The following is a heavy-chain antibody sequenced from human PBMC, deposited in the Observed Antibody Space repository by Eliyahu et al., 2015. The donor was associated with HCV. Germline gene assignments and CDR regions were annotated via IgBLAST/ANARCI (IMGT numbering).Heavy chain of an antibody. V-gene: IGHV4-34*01. CDR1: XGSFXGYY. J-gene: IGHJ4*02. CDR3: ARGPTYYYGSGSYYFDY. CDR2: INHSGST. Sequence: QVQLQQWGAGLLKPSETLSLTCXVYXGSFXGYYWSWIRQPPGKGLEWIGEINHSGSTNYXPSLKSRVTISVDTSKNQFSLKLSSVTAADTAVYYCARGPTYYYGSGSYYFDYWGQGTLVTVSS. D-gene: IGHD3-10*01.